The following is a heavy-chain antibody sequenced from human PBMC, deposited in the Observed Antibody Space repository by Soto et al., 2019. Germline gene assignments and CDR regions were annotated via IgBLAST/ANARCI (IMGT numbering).Heavy chain of an antibody. CDR1: GFTFSSYW. CDR3: AGHLASRYSDSWYKGWHIDY. J-gene: IGHJ4*02. D-gene: IGHD1-26*01. CDR2: IKQDGSEK. V-gene: IGHV3-7*01. Sequence: GGSLRLSCAASGFTFSSYWMSWVRQAPGKGLEWVANIKQDGSEKKYVDSVKGRFTISRDNAKNSLYLQMDSLRAEDTAMYYCAGHLASRYSDSWYKGWHIDYWGQGTLVTVSS.